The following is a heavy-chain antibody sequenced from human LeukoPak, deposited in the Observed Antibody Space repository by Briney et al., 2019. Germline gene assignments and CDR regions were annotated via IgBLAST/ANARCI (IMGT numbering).Heavy chain of an antibody. D-gene: IGHD7-27*01. CDR2: ISPSGGGT. CDR1: GFTFRNHG. J-gene: IGHJ4*02. Sequence: GGSLRLSCAASGFTFRNHGMNWVRQAPGKGLEWVSGISPSGGGTYYADSVKGRFTISRDDSKNTLSLQVNSLRVEDTALYYCAQDIAWGAFEHWGQGTLVTVSS. V-gene: IGHV3-23*01. CDR3: AQDIAWGAFEH.